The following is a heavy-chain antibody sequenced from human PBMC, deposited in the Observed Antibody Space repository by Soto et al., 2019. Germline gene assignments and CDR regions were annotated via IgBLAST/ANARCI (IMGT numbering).Heavy chain of an antibody. CDR3: ARGRFTMVRGLIYYFDF. D-gene: IGHD3-10*01. Sequence: GGSLRLSCAASGFIFGDYGMSGVRQAPGKGQEWVSGINWNGGSTGYADSVKGQFTISRDNAKNSLYLQMNSLRAEDTALYYCARGRFTMVRGLIYYFDFWCQGTLVPVSS. V-gene: IGHV3-20*04. CDR1: GFIFGDYG. CDR2: INWNGGST. J-gene: IGHJ4*02.